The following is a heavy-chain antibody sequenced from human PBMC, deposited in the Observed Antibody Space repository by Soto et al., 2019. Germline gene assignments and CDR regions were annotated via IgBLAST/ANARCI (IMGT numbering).Heavy chain of an antibody. CDR1: SGSISSSNW. CDR3: ARDPHLYDLGGWYFDL. Sequence: QVQLQESGPGLVKPSGTLSLTCAVSSGSISSSNWWSWVRQPPGKGLEWIGEIYHSGSTNYNPSLKRRVTISVDKSKNQFSLKLSSVTAADTAVYYCARDPHLYDLGGWYFDLWGRGTLVTVSS. V-gene: IGHV4-4*02. D-gene: IGHD5-12*01. CDR2: IYHSGST. J-gene: IGHJ2*01.